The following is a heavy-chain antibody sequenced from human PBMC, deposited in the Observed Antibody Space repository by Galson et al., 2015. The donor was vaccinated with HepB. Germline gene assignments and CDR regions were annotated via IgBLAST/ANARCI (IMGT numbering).Heavy chain of an antibody. CDR2: INPNSGGT. J-gene: IGHJ6*03. CDR3: ARNGPYDVWSGYFLSYYYYMDV. CDR1: GYTFTDYY. V-gene: IGHV1-2*02. D-gene: IGHD3-3*01. Sequence: SVTVSCKASGYTFTDYYIHWVRQAPRQGLEWMGWINPNSGGTTYAQKFQGRVTMTRDTSINTAYMELSRLRSDDTAVYYCARNGPYDVWSGYFLSYYYYMDVWGKGTTVTVSS.